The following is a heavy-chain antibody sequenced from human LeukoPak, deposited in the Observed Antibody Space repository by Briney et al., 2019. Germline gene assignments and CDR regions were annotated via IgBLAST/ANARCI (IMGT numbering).Heavy chain of an antibody. J-gene: IGHJ4*02. CDR2: IKSKTDGGTT. CDR3: TTGGSGWSGIDY. Sequence: GGPLRLSCAASGFTFSSYAMSWVRQAPGKGLEWVGRIKSKTDGGTTDYAAPVKGRFTISRDDSKNTLYLQMNSLKTEDTAVYYCTTGGSGWSGIDYWGQGTLVTVSS. V-gene: IGHV3-15*01. D-gene: IGHD6-19*01. CDR1: GFTFSSYA.